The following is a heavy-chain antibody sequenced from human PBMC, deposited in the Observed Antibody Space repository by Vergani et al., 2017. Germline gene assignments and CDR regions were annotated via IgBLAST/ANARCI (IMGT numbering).Heavy chain of an antibody. CDR3: AREALAVAGLLDY. Sequence: QVQLQESGPGLVKPSQTLSLTCTVSGGSISSGSYYWSWIRQPAGKGLEWIGRIYTSGSTNYNPSLKIRVTISVDTSKNQFPLKLSSVTAADAAVYYCAREALAVAGLLDYWGQGTLVTVSS. CDR1: GGSISSGSYY. CDR2: IYTSGST. D-gene: IGHD6-19*01. V-gene: IGHV4-61*02. J-gene: IGHJ4*02.